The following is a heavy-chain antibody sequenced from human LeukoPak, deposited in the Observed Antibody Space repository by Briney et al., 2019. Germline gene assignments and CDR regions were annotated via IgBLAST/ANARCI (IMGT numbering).Heavy chain of an antibody. D-gene: IGHD5-18*01. CDR3: AKDIERGYSYGYLADY. Sequence: GGSLRLSCAASGFTFDDYAMHWVRQAPGKGLEWVSLISWDGGSTYHADSVKGRFTISRDNSKNSLYLQMNSLRAEDTALYYCAKDIERGYSYGYLADYWGQGTLVTVSS. CDR1: GFTFDDYA. V-gene: IGHV3-43D*03. J-gene: IGHJ4*02. CDR2: ISWDGGST.